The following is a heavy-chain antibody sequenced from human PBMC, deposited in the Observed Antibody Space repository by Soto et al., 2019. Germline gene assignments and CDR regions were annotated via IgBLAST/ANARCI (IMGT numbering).Heavy chain of an antibody. J-gene: IGHJ4*02. CDR1: GYTFTNYA. CDR3: ARDLAAAGAFDC. V-gene: IGHV1-18*01. CDR2: NSAYNGNT. D-gene: IGHD6-13*01. Sequence: QVQLVQSGAEVQKPGASVKVSCKASGYTFTNYAFSWVRQAPGQGLEWMGWNSAYNGNTNYPQRLPGRATMTTDASTRTAYMELRSLGSDDTVVYYCARDLAAAGAFDCWGQGTLVTVSS.